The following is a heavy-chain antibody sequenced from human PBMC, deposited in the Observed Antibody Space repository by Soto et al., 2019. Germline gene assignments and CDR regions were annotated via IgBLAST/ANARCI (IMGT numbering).Heavy chain of an antibody. CDR2: IKGEADGGTT. V-gene: IGHV3-15*01. Sequence: TGGSLRLSCAASGFTFNNAWMSWVRQAPGKGLEWVGRIKGEADGGTTDYAAPVKGRITISRDHSKDTLYLRMNSLKTEDTAVYYCTTGLSNGYYNFDYWGQGTPVTVS. D-gene: IGHD3-22*01. CDR3: TTGLSNGYYNFDY. J-gene: IGHJ4*02. CDR1: GFTFNNAW.